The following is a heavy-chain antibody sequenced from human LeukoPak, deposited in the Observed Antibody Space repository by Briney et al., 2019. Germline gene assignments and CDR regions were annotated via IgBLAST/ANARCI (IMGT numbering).Heavy chain of an antibody. CDR1: GYTFAGYY. V-gene: IGHV1-2*02. J-gene: IGHJ4*02. D-gene: IGHD2-2*01. CDR3: ARDCSSTSCQPGDY. CDR2: INPNSGGT. Sequence: ASVKVSCKASGYTFAGYYMHWVRQAPGQGLEWMGWINPNSGGTNYAQEFQGRVTMTRDTSISTAYMELSRLRSDDTAVYYCARDCSSTSCQPGDYWGQGTLVTVSS.